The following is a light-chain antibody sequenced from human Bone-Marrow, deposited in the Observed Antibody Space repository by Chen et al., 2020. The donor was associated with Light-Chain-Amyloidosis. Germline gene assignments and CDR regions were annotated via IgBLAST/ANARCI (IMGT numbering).Light chain of an antibody. V-gene: IGLV2-14*01. Sequence: QSALTQPASVSGSPGQSITISCTGTSSDVGGDNHVSWYQQHPDTAPKLMIYEVTNRPSWVPDRVSASKSDNTACLTMSGLQTEDAADYFCSSYTITNTLVFGNGTRVTVL. CDR1: SSDVGGDNH. J-gene: IGLJ1*01. CDR3: SSYTITNTLV. CDR2: EVT.